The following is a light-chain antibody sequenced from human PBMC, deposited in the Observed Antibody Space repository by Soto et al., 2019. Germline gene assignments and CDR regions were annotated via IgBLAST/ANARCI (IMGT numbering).Light chain of an antibody. CDR2: DDS. CDR1: NIGSKS. CDR3: QVWDSSSDHVV. J-gene: IGLJ2*01. Sequence: SYELTQPPSVSVAPGQTARITCGGNNIGSKSVHWYKQKPGQAPVLVVYDDSDRPSGIPERFSGSNSGNTATLTISRVEAGDEADYYWQVWDSSSDHVVFGGGTQLTVL. V-gene: IGLV3-21*02.